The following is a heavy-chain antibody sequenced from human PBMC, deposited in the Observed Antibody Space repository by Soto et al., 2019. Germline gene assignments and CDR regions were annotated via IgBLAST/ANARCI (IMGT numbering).Heavy chain of an antibody. V-gene: IGHV1-18*04. CDR1: GYIFTSYR. J-gene: IGHJ6*02. CDR3: ARGAGSRSTIRWYYYAMDV. Sequence: ASVKVSCKASGYIFTSYRISWVRQAPGQGLEWVGWISAYNGNANYPQKYQDRVTMTTDTSTSTAYMELRSLRSDDTAVYYCARGAGSRSTIRWYYYAMDVWGQGTTVTVSS. D-gene: IGHD6-13*01. CDR2: ISAYNGNA.